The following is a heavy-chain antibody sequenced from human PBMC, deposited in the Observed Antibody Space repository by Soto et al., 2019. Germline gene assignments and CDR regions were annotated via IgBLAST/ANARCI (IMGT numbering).Heavy chain of an antibody. CDR1: GYSFTSYW. CDR2: IYPGDSDT. Sequence: ESLKISCKGSGYSFTSYWIGWVRQMPGKGLEWMGIIYPGDSDTRYSPSFQGQVTISADKSISTAYLQWSSLKASDTAMYYCARQSNSDFWSVYWNFNWFDTWGQGPLVTVSS. CDR3: ARQSNSDFWSVYWNFNWFDT. V-gene: IGHV5-51*01. J-gene: IGHJ5*02. D-gene: IGHD3-3*01.